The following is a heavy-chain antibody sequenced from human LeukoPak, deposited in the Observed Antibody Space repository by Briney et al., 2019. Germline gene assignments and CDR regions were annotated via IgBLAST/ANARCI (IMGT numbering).Heavy chain of an antibody. D-gene: IGHD2/OR15-2a*01. CDR2: IYYSGST. Sequence: SETLSLTCTVSGGSISSYYWSWIRQPPGKGLEWIGYIYYSGSTNYNPSLKSRVTISVDTPKNQFSLKLSSVTAADTAVYCARDFSAAFDIWGQGTMVTVSS. CDR1: GGSISSYY. CDR3: ARDFSAAFDI. J-gene: IGHJ3*02. V-gene: IGHV4-59*12.